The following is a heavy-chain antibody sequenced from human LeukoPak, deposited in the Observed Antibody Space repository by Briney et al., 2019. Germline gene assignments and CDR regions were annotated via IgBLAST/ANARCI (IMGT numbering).Heavy chain of an antibody. J-gene: IGHJ5*02. CDR3: ASCDYVWGSYRYGSNWFDP. V-gene: IGHV4-34*01. CDR1: GGSFSGCY. CDR2: INHSGST. D-gene: IGHD3-16*02. Sequence: SETLSLTCAVYGGSFSGCYWSWIRQPPGKGLEWIGEINHSGSTNYNPSLKSRVTISVDTSKNQFSLKLSSVTAADTAVYYCASCDYVWGSYRYGSNWFDPWGQGTLVTVSS.